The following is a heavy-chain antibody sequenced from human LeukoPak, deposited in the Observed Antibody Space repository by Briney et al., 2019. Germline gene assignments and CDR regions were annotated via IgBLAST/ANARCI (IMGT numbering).Heavy chain of an antibody. J-gene: IGHJ2*01. CDR1: GGSISSGGYY. CDR3: ARGRGYGGNSVWYFDL. CDR2: IYYSGST. V-gene: IGHV4-31*03. D-gene: IGHD4-23*01. Sequence: SQTLSLTCTVSGGSISSGGYYWSWIRQHPGKGLEWIAYIYYSGSTYYNPSLKSRVTISVDKSKNQFSLKLSSVTAADTAVYYCARGRGYGGNSVWYFDLWGRGTLVTVSS.